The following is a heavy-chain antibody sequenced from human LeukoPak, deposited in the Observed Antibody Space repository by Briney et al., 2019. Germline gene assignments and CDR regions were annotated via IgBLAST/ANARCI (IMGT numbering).Heavy chain of an antibody. CDR3: ARYCGGGDCYSVDGQYYFDY. CDR2: TYYSGST. D-gene: IGHD2-21*02. Sequence: SETLSLTCTVSGGSISTYYWTWIRQPPGKGLEWIGYTYYSGSTNYNPSFKSRLTISVDTSKNQFSLKLSSVTAADTAVYYCARYCGGGDCYSVDGQYYFDYWGQGTLVTVSS. V-gene: IGHV4-59*01. CDR1: GGSISTYY. J-gene: IGHJ4*02.